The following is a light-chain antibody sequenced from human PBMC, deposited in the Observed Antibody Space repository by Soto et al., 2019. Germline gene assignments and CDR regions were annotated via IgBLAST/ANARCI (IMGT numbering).Light chain of an antibody. CDR3: QVWDSSIPGAV. CDR1: NIGSKN. J-gene: IGLJ3*02. CDR2: RDT. V-gene: IGLV3-9*01. Sequence: SYELTQSLSVSVALGQTARITCGVYNIGSKNVHWYQQKPGQAPVMVIYRDTNRPSGIPERFSGSNSGNTATLTISRAQAGDGADYYCQVWDSSIPGAVFGGGTKVTVL.